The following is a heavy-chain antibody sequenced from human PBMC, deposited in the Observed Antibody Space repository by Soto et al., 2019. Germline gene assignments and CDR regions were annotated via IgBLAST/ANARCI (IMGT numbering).Heavy chain of an antibody. V-gene: IGHV3-23*01. D-gene: IGHD2-15*01. CDR3: AKRGYCSGGICYAFDY. CDR1: GLTFSSYG. Sequence: HPGGSLRLSCAVSGLTFSSYGMSWVRQAPGKGLERVSGVSSSGVVTHYADSVKGRFTISRDNSKNTVYLQMNSLRAEDTAVYYCAKRGYCSGGICYAFDYWGQGTLVTVSS. J-gene: IGHJ4*02. CDR2: VSSSGVVT.